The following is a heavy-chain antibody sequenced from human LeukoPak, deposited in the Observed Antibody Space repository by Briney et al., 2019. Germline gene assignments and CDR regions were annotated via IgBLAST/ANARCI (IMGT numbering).Heavy chain of an antibody. D-gene: IGHD3-3*01. CDR1: GGTFTSYA. CDR2: IIPIFGTA. CDR3: ASTYYDFWSGYPRGYYFDY. J-gene: IGHJ4*02. Sequence: SVKVSCKASGGTFTSYAISWVRQAPGQGLEWMGGIIPIFGTANYAQKFQGRVTITADESTSTAYMELSSLRSEDTAVYYCASTYYDFWSGYPRGYYFDYWGQGTLVTVSS. V-gene: IGHV1-69*01.